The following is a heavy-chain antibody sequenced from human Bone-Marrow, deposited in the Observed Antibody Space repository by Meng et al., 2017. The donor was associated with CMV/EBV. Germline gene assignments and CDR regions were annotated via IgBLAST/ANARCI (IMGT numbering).Heavy chain of an antibody. Sequence: GGSLRLSCAASGFTFSSYGMHWVRQAPGKGLEWVAFIRYDGSNKYYADSVKGRFTISRDNSKNTLYLQMNSLRAEDTAVYYCARPCGGSYCYWVYFDYWGQGTLVTVSS. CDR1: GFTFSSYG. J-gene: IGHJ4*02. CDR3: ARPCGGSYCYWVYFDY. D-gene: IGHD2-21*02. CDR2: IRYDGSNK. V-gene: IGHV3-30*02.